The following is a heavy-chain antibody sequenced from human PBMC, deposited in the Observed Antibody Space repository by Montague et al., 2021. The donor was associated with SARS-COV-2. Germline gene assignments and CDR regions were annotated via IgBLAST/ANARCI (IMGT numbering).Heavy chain of an antibody. Sequence: SETLSLTCTVSVGSISTDFWNWIRQPAGKGLEWIGRIYASGSTHYNPSLRSRLTMSVDTSKSQFSLRLTSVTAADTAVYYCARDTVGDFWIGNYFDYWGQGTLVTVSS. D-gene: IGHD3-3*01. CDR3: ARDTVGDFWIGNYFDY. J-gene: IGHJ4*02. CDR2: IYASGST. CDR1: VGSISTDF. V-gene: IGHV4-4*07.